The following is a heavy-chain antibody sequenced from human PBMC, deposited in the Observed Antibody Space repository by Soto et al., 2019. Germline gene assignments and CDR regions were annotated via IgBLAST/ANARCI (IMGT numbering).Heavy chain of an antibody. V-gene: IGHV5-51*01. CDR2: IYPGDSDT. J-gene: IGHJ6*02. Sequence: GETLKISCKGSGYSFTRYWIGWGRPMPGKGLEWMGIIYPGDSDTRYSPSFQGQVTISADKSISTAYLQWSSLKASDTAMYYFARQSPLYYYGMHVRGQATTVTVSS. CDR3: ARQSPLYYYGMHV. CDR1: GYSFTRYW.